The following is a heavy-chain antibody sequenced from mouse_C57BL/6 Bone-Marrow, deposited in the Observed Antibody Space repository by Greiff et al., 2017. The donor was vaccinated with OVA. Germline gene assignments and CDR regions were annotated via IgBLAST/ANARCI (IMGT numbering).Heavy chain of an antibody. Sequence: EVQLQQSGPELVKPGASVKMSCKASGYTFTDYNMHWVKQSHGKSLEWIGYINPNNGGTSYNQKFKGKATLTVNKSSSTAYMELRSLTSEDSAVYYCARSAYYGSSYSFAYWGQGPLVTVSA. CDR2: INPNNGGT. V-gene: IGHV1-22*01. D-gene: IGHD1-1*01. CDR1: GYTFTDYN. J-gene: IGHJ3*01. CDR3: ARSAYYGSSYSFAY.